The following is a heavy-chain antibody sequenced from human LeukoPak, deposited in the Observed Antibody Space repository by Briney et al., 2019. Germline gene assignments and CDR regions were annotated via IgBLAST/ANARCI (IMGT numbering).Heavy chain of an antibody. CDR3: ARDRYGDYASDY. CDR1: GFTFSSYS. Sequence: GESLKISCAASGFTFSSYSMNWVRQAPGKGLEWVSSISSVISYIYYADSVKGRFTISRDNAKNSLYLQMNSLRAEDTAVYYCARDRYGDYASDYWGQGTLVTVSS. CDR2: ISSVISYI. V-gene: IGHV3-21*01. J-gene: IGHJ4*02. D-gene: IGHD4-17*01.